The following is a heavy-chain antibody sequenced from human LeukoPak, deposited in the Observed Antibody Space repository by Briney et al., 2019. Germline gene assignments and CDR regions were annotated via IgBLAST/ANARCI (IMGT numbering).Heavy chain of an antibody. V-gene: IGHV1-18*01. Sequence: ASVKVSCKASGYTFTGYGISWVRQAPGQGLEWMGWISAYNGNTNYAQKLQGRVTMTTDTSTSTAYMELRSLRSDDTAVYYCARVRGYCSGGSCYSVYWGQGTLVTVSS. CDR3: ARVRGYCSGGSCYSVY. CDR2: ISAYNGNT. J-gene: IGHJ4*02. CDR1: GYTFTGYG. D-gene: IGHD2-15*01.